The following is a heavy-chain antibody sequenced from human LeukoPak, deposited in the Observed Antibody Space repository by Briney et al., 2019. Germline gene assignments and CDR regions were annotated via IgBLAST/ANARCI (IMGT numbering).Heavy chain of an antibody. CDR1: GGSFSGYY. CDR3: ARVKYSSSSGSDAFDI. V-gene: IGHV4-34*01. D-gene: IGHD6-6*01. J-gene: IGHJ3*02. Sequence: SETLSLTCAVYGGSFSGYYWSWIRQPPGKGLEWIGEINHSGSTNYNPSLKSRVTIPVDTSKNQFSLKLSSVTAADTAVYYCARVKYSSSSGSDAFDIWGQGTMVTVSS. CDR2: INHSGST.